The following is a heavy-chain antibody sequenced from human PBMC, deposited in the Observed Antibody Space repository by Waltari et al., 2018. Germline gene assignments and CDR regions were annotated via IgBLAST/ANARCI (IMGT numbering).Heavy chain of an antibody. CDR2: INPNSGGT. V-gene: IGHV1-2*02. J-gene: IGHJ6*03. D-gene: IGHD2-2*01. CDR3: AREWDQLPSTGYYYMDV. Sequence: QVQLVQSGAEVKKPGASVKVSCKASGYTFTGYYMHWVRQAPGQGLEWMGWINPNSGGTNYAQKFQGRVTMTRDTSISTAYMELSRLRSDDTAVYYCAREWDQLPSTGYYYMDVWGKGTTVTVSS. CDR1: GYTFTGYY.